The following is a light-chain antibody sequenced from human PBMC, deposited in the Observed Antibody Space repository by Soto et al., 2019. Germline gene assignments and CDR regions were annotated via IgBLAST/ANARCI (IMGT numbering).Light chain of an antibody. J-gene: IGKJ4*01. CDR3: QKYTSGGPLT. CDR2: AAS. Sequence: DIQMTQSPSSLSASIGDRVTITCRASEGISNYLAWFQQKPGKVPKLLIYAASTLQSGVPSRFSGSGSGTDFTLTISSLQPDDVATYYCQKYTSGGPLTFGGGTKVEIK. CDR1: EGISNY. V-gene: IGKV1-27*01.